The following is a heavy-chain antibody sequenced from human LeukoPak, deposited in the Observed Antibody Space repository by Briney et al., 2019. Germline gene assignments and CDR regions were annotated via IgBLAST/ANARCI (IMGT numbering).Heavy chain of an antibody. J-gene: IGHJ4*02. CDR1: GFTFISYT. D-gene: IGHD5-18*01. CDR2: ISGSGGST. V-gene: IGHV3-23*01. CDR3: ARDGPAYSFDY. Sequence: GGSLRLSCATSGFTFISYTMSWVRQAPGKGLEWVSAISGSGGSTYYTDSVKGRFTISRDNARNSLYLQVNSLRAEDTALYYCARDGPAYSFDYWGQGTLVTVSS.